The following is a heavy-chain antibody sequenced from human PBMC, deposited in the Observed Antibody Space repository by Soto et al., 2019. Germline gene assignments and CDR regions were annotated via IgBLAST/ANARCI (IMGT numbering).Heavy chain of an antibody. CDR2: IYYSGST. CDR3: ARTQHYYGMDV. V-gene: IGHV4-59*01. J-gene: IGHJ6*02. Sequence: SETLSLTCNVSGGSISSYYGSWIRQPPGKGLEWIGYIYYSGSTNYNPSLKSRVTISVDTSKNQFSLNLSSVTAADTAVYYCARTQHYYGMDVWGQGTTVT. CDR1: GGSISSYY.